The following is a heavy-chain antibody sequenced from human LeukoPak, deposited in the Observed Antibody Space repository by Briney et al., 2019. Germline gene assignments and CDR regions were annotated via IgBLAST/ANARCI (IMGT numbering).Heavy chain of an antibody. CDR3: ARAYCGGDCYSY. CDR1: GFTFSRYS. Sequence: GGSLRLSCAASGFTFSRYSMNWVRQAPGKGLEWVSYISSSGSTIYYADSVKGRFTISRDNAKNSLYLQMNSLRAEDTAVYYCARAYCGGDCYSYWGQGTLVTVSS. CDR2: ISSSGSTI. V-gene: IGHV3-48*04. J-gene: IGHJ4*02. D-gene: IGHD2-21*02.